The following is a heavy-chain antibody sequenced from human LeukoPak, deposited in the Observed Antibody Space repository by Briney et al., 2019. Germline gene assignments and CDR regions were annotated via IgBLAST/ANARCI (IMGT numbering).Heavy chain of an antibody. Sequence: ASVKVSCKASGYTFTSYDISWVRQAPGQGLEWMGWISAYNGNTNYAQKLQGRVTMTTDTSTSTAYMELRSLRSDDTAVYYCARDGPHYYDSSAYFDYWGQGTLVTVSS. CDR1: GYTFTSYD. CDR3: ARDGPHYYDSSAYFDY. CDR2: ISAYNGNT. V-gene: IGHV1-18*01. D-gene: IGHD3-22*01. J-gene: IGHJ4*02.